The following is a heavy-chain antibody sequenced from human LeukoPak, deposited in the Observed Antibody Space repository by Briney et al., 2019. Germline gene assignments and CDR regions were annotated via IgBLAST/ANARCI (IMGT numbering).Heavy chain of an antibody. D-gene: IGHD6-19*01. J-gene: IGHJ4*02. Sequence: GGSLRLPCAASGFTFSSYAMSWVRQAPGKGLEWVSAISGSGGSTYYADSVKGRFTISRDNSKNTLYLQMSSLRAEDTAVYYCAKDWRRGVAGNLDYWGQGTPVTVSS. V-gene: IGHV3-23*01. CDR3: AKDWRRGVAGNLDY. CDR1: GFTFSSYA. CDR2: ISGSGGST.